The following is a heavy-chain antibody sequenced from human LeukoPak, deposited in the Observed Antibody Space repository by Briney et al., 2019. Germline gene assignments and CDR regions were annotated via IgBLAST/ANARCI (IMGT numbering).Heavy chain of an antibody. CDR2: ISGSGGST. CDR1: GFTFSSYA. Sequence: GGSLRHSCAASGFTFSSYAMSWVRQAPGKGLEWVSAISGSGGSTYYADSVKGRFTISRDNSKNTLYLQMNSLRAEDTAVYYCAKDLARGGSSSPPDYWGQGTLVTVSS. V-gene: IGHV3-23*01. D-gene: IGHD6-6*01. J-gene: IGHJ4*02. CDR3: AKDLARGGSSSPPDY.